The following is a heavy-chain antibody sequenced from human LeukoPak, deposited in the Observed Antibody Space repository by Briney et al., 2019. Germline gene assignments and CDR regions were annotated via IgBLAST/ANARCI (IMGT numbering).Heavy chain of an antibody. J-gene: IGHJ5*02. CDR1: GGSFSGYY. CDR2: INHSGST. D-gene: IGHD5/OR15-5a*01. V-gene: IGHV4-34*01. Sequence: SETLSLICAVYGGSFSGYYWSWIGQPLGKGLEWIGEINHSGSTNYNPSLKSRGTISVDTSKNQFSLKLSSVTAADTAVYYCARGGLRRGFSGPGWWFDPWGQGTLVTVSS. CDR3: ARGGLRRGFSGPGWWFDP.